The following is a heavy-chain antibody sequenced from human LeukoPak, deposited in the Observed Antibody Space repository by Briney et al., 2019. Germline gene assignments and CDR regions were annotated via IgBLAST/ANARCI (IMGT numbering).Heavy chain of an antibody. D-gene: IGHD6-13*01. CDR3: ARASSSGDY. J-gene: IGHJ4*02. CDR2: IYSGGST. CDR1: GFTFSSYA. Sequence: GGSLRLSCAASGFTFSSYAMSWVRQAPGKGLEWVSAIYSGGSTYYADSVKGRFTISRDNSKNTLYLQMNSLRAEDTAVYYCARASSSGDYWGQGTLVTVSS. V-gene: IGHV3-66*01.